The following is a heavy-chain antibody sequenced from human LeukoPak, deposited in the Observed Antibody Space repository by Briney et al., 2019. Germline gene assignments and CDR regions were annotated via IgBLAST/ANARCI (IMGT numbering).Heavy chain of an antibody. CDR3: ARARGYSYGLDY. D-gene: IGHD5-18*01. V-gene: IGHV3-48*01. Sequence: GGSLRLSCAASGFTFNSYSINWVRQAPGKGLEWVSYISSSSNTIYYADSVKGRFTISRDNAKNSLYLQMNSLRAEDTAVYYCARARGYSYGLDYWGQGTLVTVSS. CDR2: ISSSSNTI. J-gene: IGHJ4*02. CDR1: GFTFNSYS.